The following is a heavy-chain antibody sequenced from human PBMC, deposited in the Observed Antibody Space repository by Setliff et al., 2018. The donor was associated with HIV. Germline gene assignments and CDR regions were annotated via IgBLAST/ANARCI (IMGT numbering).Heavy chain of an antibody. D-gene: IGHD3-22*01. V-gene: IGHV3-11*05. J-gene: IGHJ4*02. CDR1: GFTFSDHY. Sequence: GGSLRLSCAASGFTFSDHYMNWVRQAPGKGLEWVSYISKSGDYSNYADSVKGRFTISRDNVKNSLYLQMNSLKASDTAMYYCARVDMGYYYDSSGYSHFDHWGQGTLVTVSS. CDR2: ISKSGDYS. CDR3: ARVDMGYYYDSSGYSHFDH.